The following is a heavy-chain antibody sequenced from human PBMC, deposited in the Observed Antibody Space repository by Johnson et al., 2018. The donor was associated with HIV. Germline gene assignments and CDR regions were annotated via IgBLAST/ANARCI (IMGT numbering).Heavy chain of an antibody. Sequence: QVQLVESGGGLVQPGGSLRLSCAASGFTFSSYAMSWVRQAPGKGLEWVAVISYDGINKYYADSVKGRFTISRDNSKNTLYLQMNSLRAEDTAVYYCARDSVSSGWYVAFDIWGQGTMVTVSS. CDR1: GFTFSSYA. CDR3: ARDSVSSGWYVAFDI. V-gene: IGHV3-30*01. D-gene: IGHD6-19*01. CDR2: ISYDGINK. J-gene: IGHJ3*02.